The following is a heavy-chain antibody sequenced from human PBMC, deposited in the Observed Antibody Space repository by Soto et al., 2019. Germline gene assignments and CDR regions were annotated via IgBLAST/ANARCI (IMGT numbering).Heavy chain of an antibody. CDR1: GGSISSGGYY. CDR3: ARQWGATPVAFDI. V-gene: IGHV4-61*08. CDR2: IYYSGST. Sequence: PSETLSLTCTVSGGSISSGGYYWSWIRQPPGKGLEWIGYIYYSGSTNYNPSLKSRVTISVDTSKNQFSLKLSSVTAADTAVYYCARQWGATPVAFDIWGQGTMVTVSS. J-gene: IGHJ3*02. D-gene: IGHD1-26*01.